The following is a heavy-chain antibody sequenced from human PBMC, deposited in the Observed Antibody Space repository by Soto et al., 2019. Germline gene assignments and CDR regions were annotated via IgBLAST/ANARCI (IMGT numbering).Heavy chain of an antibody. Sequence: PSETLSLTCIVSGASLSSGGYYWNWIRQHPGKGLEWIGNIYYSGSTNYNPSLKSRVTISVDTSKNQFSLKLSSMTAADTAVYYCARAEEGYSSGWYLFGLSPPFDPWGQGTLVTVSS. D-gene: IGHD6-19*01. CDR3: ARAEEGYSSGWYLFGLSPPFDP. CDR1: GASLSSGGYY. J-gene: IGHJ5*02. V-gene: IGHV4-61*08. CDR2: IYYSGST.